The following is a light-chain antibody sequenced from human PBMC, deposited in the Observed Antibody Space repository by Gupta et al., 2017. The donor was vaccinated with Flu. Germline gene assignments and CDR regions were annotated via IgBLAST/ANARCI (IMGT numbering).Light chain of an antibody. CDR3: MQGAHWPWA. Sequence: ISCRFSQILVYSDGSTILHWFQQRPGQTPRRLIYLVSHRESGVPDKFSGSGSGTEFTLKISRVEAEDVGVYFCMQGAHWPWAFGQGTKVEIK. CDR2: LVS. CDR1: QILVYSDGSTI. J-gene: IGKJ1*01. V-gene: IGKV2-30*01.